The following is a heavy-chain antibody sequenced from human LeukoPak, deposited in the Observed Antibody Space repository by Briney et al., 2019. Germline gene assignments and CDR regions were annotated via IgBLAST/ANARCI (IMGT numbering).Heavy chain of an antibody. D-gene: IGHD3-22*01. J-gene: IGHJ3*02. V-gene: IGHV3-23*01. CDR2: ISGSGGST. Sequence: GGSLRLSCAASGFTFDDYGMSWVRQAPGKGLEWVSAISGSGGSTYYADSVKGRFTISRDNSKNTLYLQMNSLRVEDTAIYYCARGLFLSGYLDAFDIWGQGTVVTVSS. CDR3: ARGLFLSGYLDAFDI. CDR1: GFTFDDYG.